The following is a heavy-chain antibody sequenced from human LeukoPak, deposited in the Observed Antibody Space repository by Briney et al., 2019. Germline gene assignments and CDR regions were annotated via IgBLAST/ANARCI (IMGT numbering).Heavy chain of an antibody. D-gene: IGHD3-22*01. CDR3: ARPQYYDSSGYFNDAFDI. CDR2: IYYSGST. J-gene: IGHJ3*02. V-gene: IGHV4-59*08. Sequence: PSETLSLTCTVAGGSISSYYWSWIRQPPGKGLEWIGYIYYSGSTNYNPSLKSRVTISVDTSKNQFSLKLSSVTAADTAVYYCARPQYYDSSGYFNDAFDIWGQGTMVTVSS. CDR1: GGSISSYY.